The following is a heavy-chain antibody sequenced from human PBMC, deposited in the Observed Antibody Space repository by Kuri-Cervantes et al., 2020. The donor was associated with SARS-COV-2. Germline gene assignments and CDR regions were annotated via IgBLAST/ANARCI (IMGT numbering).Heavy chain of an antibody. CDR2: IYTSGST. D-gene: IGHD6-6*01. CDR1: GGSISSGSYY. V-gene: IGHV4-61*09. CDR3: ARSFLSSSDAFDI. Sequence: LRLSCTVSGGSISSGSYYWSWIRQPAGKGLEWIGYIYTSGSTNYNPSLKSRVTISVDTSKNQFSLKLSSVTAADTAVYYCARSFLSSSDAFDIWGQGTMVTVSS. J-gene: IGHJ3*02.